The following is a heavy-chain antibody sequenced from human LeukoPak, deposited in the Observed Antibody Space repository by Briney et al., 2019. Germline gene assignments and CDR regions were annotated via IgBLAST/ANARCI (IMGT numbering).Heavy chain of an antibody. CDR2: LSWNSGSI. CDR3: AREANYYDSSGSPFDY. CDR1: GFTFDDYA. Sequence: GRPLRLSCAASGFTFDDYAMHWVRQAPGKGLEWVSGLSWNSGSIGYADSVKGRFTISRDNAKNSLYLQMNSLRAEDTALYYCAREANYYDSSGSPFDYWGQGTLVTVSS. V-gene: IGHV3-9*01. J-gene: IGHJ4*02. D-gene: IGHD3-22*01.